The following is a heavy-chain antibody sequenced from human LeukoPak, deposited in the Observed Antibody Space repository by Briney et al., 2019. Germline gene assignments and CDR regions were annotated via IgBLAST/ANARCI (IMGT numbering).Heavy chain of an antibody. V-gene: IGHV3-72*01. D-gene: IGHD1-26*01. CDR2: IRNKANSYTT. Sequence: GGSLRLSCAASGFTFSDHYMDWVRQAPEKGLEGVARIRNKANSYTTDYAASVKGRFTISRDDSGNALFLQMNTLQTEDTAVYYCARSASYLPFDYWGQGTLVTVSS. CDR1: GFTFSDHY. J-gene: IGHJ4*02. CDR3: ARSASYLPFDY.